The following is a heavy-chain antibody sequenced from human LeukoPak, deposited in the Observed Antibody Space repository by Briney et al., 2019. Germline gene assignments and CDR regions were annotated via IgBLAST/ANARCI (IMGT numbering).Heavy chain of an antibody. CDR2: ISYDGSNK. D-gene: IGHD5-18*01. CDR3: AKDLRGYSYGRGNYYMDV. J-gene: IGHJ6*03. Sequence: GGSLRLSCAASGFTLSSYGMHWVRQAPGKGLEWVAVISYDGSNKYYADSVKGRFTISRDNSKNTLYPQMNSLRAEDTAVYYCAKDLRGYSYGRGNYYMDVWGKGTTVTVS. V-gene: IGHV3-30*18. CDR1: GFTLSSYG.